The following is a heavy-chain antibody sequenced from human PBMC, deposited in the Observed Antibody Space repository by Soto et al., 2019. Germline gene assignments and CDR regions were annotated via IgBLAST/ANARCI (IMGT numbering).Heavy chain of an antibody. CDR3: ARDPMGRYYGSGSYYFAY. V-gene: IGHV3-30-3*01. D-gene: IGHD3-10*01. CDR1: GFTFSSYA. CDR2: ISYDGSNK. J-gene: IGHJ4*02. Sequence: QVQLVESGGGVVQPGRSLRLSCAASGFTFSSYAMHWVGQAPGKGLAGVAVISYDGSNKYYADSVKGGFNISRDNSKYALYLQMNSLRAEDTAVYYCARDPMGRYYGSGSYYFAYWGQGTLVTVSS.